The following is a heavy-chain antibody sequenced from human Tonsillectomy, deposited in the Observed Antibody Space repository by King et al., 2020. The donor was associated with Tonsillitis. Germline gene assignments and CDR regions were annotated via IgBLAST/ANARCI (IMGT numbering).Heavy chain of an antibody. D-gene: IGHD1-7*01. CDR2: IYTDGRT. J-gene: IGHJ6*02. CDR1: VDSIYSYY. V-gene: IGHV4-4*07. CDR3: ARGGIGTRDYGMDV. Sequence: VQLQESGPGLVKPSETLSLTCTVSVDSIYSYYWSWIRQPAGKGLEWIGRIYTDGRTNYNPSLKSRVTMSVDTSNMQLSLELRSVTAADTAVYHCARGGIGTRDYGMDVWGQGTTVTVSS.